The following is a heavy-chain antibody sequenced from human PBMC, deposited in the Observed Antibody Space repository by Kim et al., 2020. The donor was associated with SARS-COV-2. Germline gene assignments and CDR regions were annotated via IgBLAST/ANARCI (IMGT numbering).Heavy chain of an antibody. CDR3: ARHSRIVVVPAAIVA. CDR2: IYYSGST. D-gene: IGHD2-2*01. Sequence: SETLSLTCTVSGGSISSSSYYWGWIRQPPGKGLEWIGSIYYSGSTYYNPSLKSRVTISVDTSKNLFSLKLSSVTAADTGVYYGARHSRIVVVPAAIVAWGQGTLVTVSS. CDR1: GGSISSSSYY. V-gene: IGHV4-39*01. J-gene: IGHJ5*02.